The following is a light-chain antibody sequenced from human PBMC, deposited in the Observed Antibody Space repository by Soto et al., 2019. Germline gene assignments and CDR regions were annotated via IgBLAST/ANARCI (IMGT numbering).Light chain of an antibody. V-gene: IGKV3-20*01. CDR1: PSVNSHY. CDR2: DIS. CDR3: QRYDSSKT. Sequence: ENVLTQSPGTLSLSPGERASLSCRASPSVNSHYLAWYQQRPGQAPRLLIYDISTRATGIPDRFSGSGSGTDFTLTISRLEPDDFAVYYCQRYDSSKTFGQGTKVEVK. J-gene: IGKJ1*01.